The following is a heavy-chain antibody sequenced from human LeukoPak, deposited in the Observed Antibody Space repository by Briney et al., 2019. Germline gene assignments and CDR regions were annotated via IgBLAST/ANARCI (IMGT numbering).Heavy chain of an antibody. J-gene: IGHJ4*02. Sequence: GGSLRLSCAASRFSFSTYRIDGVRQAPGKGREWVSYISSVSSMIYYAESVKGRFTLSRENAENTLYMHMKSVRAEDTAVYYCARVGRGGYTKDYWGQGTLVTVA. V-gene: IGHV3-48*04. CDR2: ISSVSSMI. CDR1: RFSFSTYR. CDR3: ARVGRGGYTKDY. D-gene: IGHD5-24*01.